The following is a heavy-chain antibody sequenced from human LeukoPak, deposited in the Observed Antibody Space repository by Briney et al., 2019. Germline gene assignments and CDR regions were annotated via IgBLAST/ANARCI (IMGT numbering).Heavy chain of an antibody. CDR3: ARSRVGATILHFDY. V-gene: IGHV4-38-2*01. CDR2: IYSSGST. D-gene: IGHD1-26*01. J-gene: IGHJ4*02. CDR1: GYSITSGYC. Sequence: SETLSLTCAVSGYSITSGYCWGWIRQPPGKGLEWIGSIYSSGSTYYNPSLKSRVTISVDTSKNQFSLKLSSVTAADTAPFYCARSRVGATILHFDYWGQGTLVTVSS.